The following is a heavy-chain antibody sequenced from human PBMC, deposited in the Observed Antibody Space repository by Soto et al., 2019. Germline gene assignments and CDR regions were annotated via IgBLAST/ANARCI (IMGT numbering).Heavy chain of an antibody. CDR1: GDSVSSNSAA. V-gene: IGHV6-1*01. CDR3: ARDHNGLDV. J-gene: IGHJ6*02. CDR2: IYYRSKWYN. Sequence: QVQLQQSGPGLVKPSQTLSLTCAISGDSVSSNSAAWNWIRQSPSRGLEWLGRIYYRSKWYNDYVVSVXXRXTIXPDTSKNQFSLHLNSVTPEDTAVYYCARDHNGLDVWGQATTVTVSS.